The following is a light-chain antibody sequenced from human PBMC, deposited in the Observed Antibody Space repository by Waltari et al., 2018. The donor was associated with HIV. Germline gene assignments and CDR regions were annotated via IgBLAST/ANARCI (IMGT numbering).Light chain of an antibody. V-gene: IGKV3-15*01. J-gene: IGKJ2*01. CDR3: QQYSDWPAGVT. CDR2: AAS. CDR1: QSVGTS. Sequence: ETVMTQSPATLSVSPGERAILSCRASQSVGTSVAWYQQRPGQAPRLLISAASTMATGVAARCRGSGSGKEFTLTSGSLQSEDFVVYDCQQYSDWPAGVTFGQGTKLDIK.